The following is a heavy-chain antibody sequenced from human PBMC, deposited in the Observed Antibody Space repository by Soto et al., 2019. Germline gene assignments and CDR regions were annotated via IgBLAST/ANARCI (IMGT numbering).Heavy chain of an antibody. J-gene: IGHJ6*02. CDR2: ISGYNGNT. Sequence: QVQLVQSRGEVKKPGASVKVSCKTSGYSFTTYGISWVRQAPGQGLEWMGWISGYNGNTNYAQNLQGRVTMTTDTSTSTAYMELRSLRSDDTAVYYCAREGPAPYYYYGMDVWGQGSTVTVCS. CDR1: GYSFTTYG. V-gene: IGHV1-18*01. CDR3: AREGPAPYYYYGMDV.